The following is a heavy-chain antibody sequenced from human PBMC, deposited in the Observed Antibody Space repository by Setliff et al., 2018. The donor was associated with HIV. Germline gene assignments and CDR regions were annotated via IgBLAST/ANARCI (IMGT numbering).Heavy chain of an antibody. CDR2: ISTSGSTV. J-gene: IGHJ4*02. D-gene: IGHD3-22*01. CDR3: ARDAYDSSGYYYSLDY. V-gene: IGHV3-11*04. Sequence: GSLRLSCAISGFPFSDYYMSWIRQAPGKGLVWVSYISTSGSTVYYADSVKGRFTISRDNAKNSLYLQMNSLRAEDTAVYYCARDAYDSSGYYYSLDYWGQGTLVTVSS. CDR1: GFPFSDYY.